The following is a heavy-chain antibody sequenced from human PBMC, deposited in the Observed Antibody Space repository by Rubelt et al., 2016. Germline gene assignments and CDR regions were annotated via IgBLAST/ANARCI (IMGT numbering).Heavy chain of an antibody. CDR1: GFTFSNYA. D-gene: IGHD5-18*01. V-gene: IGHV3-30*04. Sequence: GQPGRSLRLSCAASGFTFSNYAMHWVRQVPGKGLEWVTVISYDGSNKYYADSVKGRFTISRDNSKNTLYLQMNSLRAEDTAVYYCTMDTFGRRDDWGQGTLVTVSS. CDR3: TMDTFGRRDD. J-gene: IGHJ4*02. CDR2: ISYDGSNK.